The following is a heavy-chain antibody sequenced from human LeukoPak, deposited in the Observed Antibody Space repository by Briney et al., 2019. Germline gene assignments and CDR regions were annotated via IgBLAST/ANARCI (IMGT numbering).Heavy chain of an antibody. CDR1: GFTFTTYW. CDR3: AKDRGFGVFFQSFFDY. V-gene: IGHV3-7*01. CDR2: IKQDGTEK. D-gene: IGHD3-10*01. J-gene: IGHJ4*02. Sequence: GGSLRLSCAASGFTFTTYWLGWVRQPPGKGLEWVANIKQDGTEKYYVDSVKGRFTISRDNAKNTLYLQMNSLRAEDTAVYYCAKDRGFGVFFQSFFDYWGQGTLVTVSS.